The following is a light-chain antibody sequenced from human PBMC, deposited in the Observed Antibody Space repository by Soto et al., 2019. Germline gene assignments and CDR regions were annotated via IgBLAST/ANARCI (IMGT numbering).Light chain of an antibody. CDR2: EVS. Sequence: QSALTQPASGSGSPGQSITISCTGTSSDFGGYNYVSWYQQHPGKAPKRMIYEVSNRPSGVSHRFSGSKSGNTASLTISGLQAEDEADYYCSSYTSRSTPYVFGTGTKLTVL. V-gene: IGLV2-14*01. CDR3: SSYTSRSTPYV. J-gene: IGLJ1*01. CDR1: SSDFGGYNY.